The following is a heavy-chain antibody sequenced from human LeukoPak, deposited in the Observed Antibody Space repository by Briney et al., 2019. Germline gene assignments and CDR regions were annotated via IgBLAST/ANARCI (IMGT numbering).Heavy chain of an antibody. CDR1: GGSFSGYY. J-gene: IGHJ4*02. Sequence: SETLSLTCAVYGGSFSGYYWSWIRQPPGKGLEWIGEINHSGSTNYNPSLKSRVTISVDTSKNQFSLKLSSVTAADTAVYYCARGPPLRGGSGSYYPFDYWGQGTLVTVSS. CDR3: ARGPPLRGGSGSYYPFDY. V-gene: IGHV4-34*01. D-gene: IGHD3-10*01. CDR2: INHSGST.